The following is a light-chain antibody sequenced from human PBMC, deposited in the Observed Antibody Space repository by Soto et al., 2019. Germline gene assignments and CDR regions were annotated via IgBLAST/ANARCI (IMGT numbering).Light chain of an antibody. J-gene: IGKJ2*01. V-gene: IGKV3-15*01. Sequence: EIVMTQSPATLSVSPGERATLSCRASQSVSSNLAWYQQKPGQAPRLLIYGASTRATGIPARFSGSGSGTNFTLTISSLQSEDFAVYYCQQCNNWPPITFGQGTKLEIK. CDR1: QSVSSN. CDR3: QQCNNWPPIT. CDR2: GAS.